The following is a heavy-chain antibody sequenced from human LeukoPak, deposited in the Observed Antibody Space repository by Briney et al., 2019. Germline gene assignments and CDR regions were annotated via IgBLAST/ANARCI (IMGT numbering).Heavy chain of an antibody. Sequence: GGSLRLSGSASGFSFSTSAMHWVRQAPGKGPQFVSAITTNGRSTYYADSVKGRFTISRDNSKSTLDLQMSSLRAEDTAVYYCVRDLTWGQGTLVTVSS. CDR3: VRDLT. J-gene: IGHJ4*02. V-gene: IGHV3-64D*06. D-gene: IGHD4/OR15-4a*01. CDR1: GFSFSTSA. CDR2: ITTNGRST.